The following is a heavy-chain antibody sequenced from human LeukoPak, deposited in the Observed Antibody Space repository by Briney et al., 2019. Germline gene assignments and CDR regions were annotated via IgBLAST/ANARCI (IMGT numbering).Heavy chain of an antibody. CDR1: GFTLSSKD. V-gene: IGHV3-53*01. CDR3: ARDQFAFGLFDY. CDR2: FYSGCST. D-gene: IGHD3/OR15-3a*01. Sequence: GGSLRLSCAPSGFTLSSKDMSWVPQSAGKGLGWGTVFYSGCSTDYADSVQGRFTISRDRSKNTMYLQMNSWRAADPAVYSCARDQFAFGLFDYWGQGTMVTVAS. J-gene: IGHJ4*02.